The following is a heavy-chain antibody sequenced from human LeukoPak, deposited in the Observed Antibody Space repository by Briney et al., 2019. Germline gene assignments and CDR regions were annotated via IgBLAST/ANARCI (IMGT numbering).Heavy chain of an antibody. J-gene: IGHJ5*02. Sequence: LETLSLTCTVSGGSISSSSYYWGWIRQPPGKGLEWIGSIYYSGSTYYNPSLKSRVTISVDTSKNQFSLKLSSVTAADTAVYYCARLPGRSSPQSWFDPWGQETLVTVSS. CDR3: ARLPGRSSPQSWFDP. CDR1: GGSISSSSYY. CDR2: IYYSGST. D-gene: IGHD2-2*01. V-gene: IGHV4-39*01.